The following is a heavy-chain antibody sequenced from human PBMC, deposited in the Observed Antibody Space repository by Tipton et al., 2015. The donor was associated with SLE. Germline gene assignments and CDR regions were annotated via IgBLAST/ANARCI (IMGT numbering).Heavy chain of an antibody. CDR1: GGSLSDYY. CDR2: IKENGRA. V-gene: IGHV4-34*01. J-gene: IGHJ2*01. D-gene: IGHD6-13*01. Sequence: TLSLTCAVYGGSLSDYYWSWIRQPPGKGLEWIGEIKENGRATYNPSLKSRVTISVGTSRNQLSLNLRSATAADTAVYYCARHEAAPGTAGWFFDLWGRGTLVTVSS. CDR3: ARHEAAPGTAGWFFDL.